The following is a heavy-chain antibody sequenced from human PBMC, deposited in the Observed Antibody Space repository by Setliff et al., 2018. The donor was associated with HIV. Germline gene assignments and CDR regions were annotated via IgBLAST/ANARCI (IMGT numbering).Heavy chain of an antibody. CDR2: IIPILGPA. V-gene: IGHV1-69*13. CDR1: RGTFFTYA. CDR3: ARGLGNFVPDLIGYFDY. Sequence: SVNVSCKTSRGTFFTYAFTWVRQAPGQGLEWMGGIIPILGPANYAQKFQGRVTITAGEYTTTSYMELRNLISADTAIYYCARGLGNFVPDLIGYFDYWGQGTLVTVSS. D-gene: IGHD3-3*02. J-gene: IGHJ4*02.